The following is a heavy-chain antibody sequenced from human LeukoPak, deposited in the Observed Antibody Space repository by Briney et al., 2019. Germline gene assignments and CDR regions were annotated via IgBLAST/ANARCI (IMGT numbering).Heavy chain of an antibody. V-gene: IGHV3-66*01. Sequence: GGSLRLSCAVSGIAVSSNYISWVRQAPGKGLEWLSVTYVSGNTYYADSVKGRFIVSRDNSKNTLYLEMNSLRVEVTGVYYCAREVGSWGQGTLVTVSS. CDR1: GIAVSSNY. CDR3: AREVGS. J-gene: IGHJ5*02. D-gene: IGHD1-26*01. CDR2: TYVSGNT.